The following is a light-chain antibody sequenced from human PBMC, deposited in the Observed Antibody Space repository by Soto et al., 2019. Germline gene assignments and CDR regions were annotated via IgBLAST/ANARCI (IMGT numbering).Light chain of an antibody. CDR2: NAS. CDR3: QQRSNWIT. V-gene: IGKV3-11*01. J-gene: IGKJ4*01. CDR1: QRVTTY. Sequence: EIVLTQSPATLSLSPGERATLSCRASQRVTTYLAWYQQKPGQAPRLLMYNASARATGIPARFSGSGSGTDFTLKISSLEPEDFAVYYCQQRSNWITFGGGTKVEI.